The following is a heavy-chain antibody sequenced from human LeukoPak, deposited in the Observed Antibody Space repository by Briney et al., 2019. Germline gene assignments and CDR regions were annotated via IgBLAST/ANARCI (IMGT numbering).Heavy chain of an antibody. D-gene: IGHD1-26*01. Sequence: PGRSLRLSCAASGFTFSSYAMHWVRQAPGKGLEWVAVISYDGSNKYYADSVKGRFTISRDNSKNTLYLQMNSLRAEDTAVYYCARGSIVGAIRRSGFDYWGQGTLVTVSP. J-gene: IGHJ4*02. V-gene: IGHV3-30-3*01. CDR2: ISYDGSNK. CDR3: ARGSIVGAIRRSGFDY. CDR1: GFTFSSYA.